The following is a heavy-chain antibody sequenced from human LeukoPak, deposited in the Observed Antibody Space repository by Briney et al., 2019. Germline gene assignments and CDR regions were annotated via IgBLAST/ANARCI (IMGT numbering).Heavy chain of an antibody. D-gene: IGHD3-10*01. CDR3: ARFYYGSGSYRVNDY. Sequence: GGSLRLSCAASGFTFGSYWMSWVRQAPGQGLEWVANIKQDGSDKYYMDSVKGRFTISRDNAKNSLYLQMNSLRAEDTAVYYCARFYYGSGSYRVNDYWGQGTLVTVSS. V-gene: IGHV3-7*05. J-gene: IGHJ4*02. CDR1: GFTFGSYW. CDR2: IKQDGSDK.